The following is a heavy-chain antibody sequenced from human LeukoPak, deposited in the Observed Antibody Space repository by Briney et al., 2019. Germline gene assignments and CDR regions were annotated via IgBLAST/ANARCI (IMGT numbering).Heavy chain of an antibody. CDR1: GGSISSYY. CDR2: IYYSGST. J-gene: IGHJ4*02. D-gene: IGHD6-19*01. Sequence: SETLSLTCTVSGGSISSYYWSWIRQPPGKGLEWIGYIYYSGSTNYNPSLKSRVTISVDTSKNQFSLKLSSVTAADTAVYYCARALPRYSSGWYVNYWGQGTLVTVSS. CDR3: ARALPRYSSGWYVNY. V-gene: IGHV4-59*12.